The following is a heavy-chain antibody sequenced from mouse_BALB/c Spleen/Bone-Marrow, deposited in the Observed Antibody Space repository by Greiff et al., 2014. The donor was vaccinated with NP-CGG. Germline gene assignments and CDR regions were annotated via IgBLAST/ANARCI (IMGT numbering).Heavy chain of an antibody. Sequence: QVHVKQSGPGLVAPSQSLSITCTVSGFSLTGYGVNWVRQPPGKGLEWLGMIWGDGRTDYNSALKSRLSISKDNSKSQVFLKMNSLQTDDTARYYCARHYGSNYYAMDYWGQGTSVTVSS. CDR2: IWGDGRT. D-gene: IGHD1-1*01. CDR1: GFSLTGYG. CDR3: ARHYGSNYYAMDY. J-gene: IGHJ4*01. V-gene: IGHV2-6-7*01.